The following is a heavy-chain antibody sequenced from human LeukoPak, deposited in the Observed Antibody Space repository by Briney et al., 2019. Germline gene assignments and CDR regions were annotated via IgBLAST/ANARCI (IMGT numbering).Heavy chain of an antibody. CDR1: GFTFSNYA. V-gene: IGHV3-23*01. D-gene: IGHD2-2*01. J-gene: IGHJ3*02. CDR3: AKDDGGLCSRTSCGDALDI. Sequence: GGSLRLSCAASGFTFSNYAINWVRQAPGKGLEWVSAISGSGDRTFYADSVRGRFTISRDNSKNILYLQMNSMRAEDTALYYCAKDDGGLCSRTSCGDALDIWGQGTMLTVSS. CDR2: ISGSGDRT.